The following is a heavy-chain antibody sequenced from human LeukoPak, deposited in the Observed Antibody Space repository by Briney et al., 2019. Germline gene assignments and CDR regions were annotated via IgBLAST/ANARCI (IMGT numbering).Heavy chain of an antibody. CDR1: GYTFTGYY. D-gene: IGHD3-10*01. V-gene: IGHV1-69*13. CDR3: ARDLWFGELSEGDAFDI. Sequence: ASVKVSCKASGYTFTGYYMHWVRQAPGQGLEWMGGIIPIFGTANYAQKFQGRVTITADESTSTAYMELSSLRSEDTAVYYCARDLWFGELSEGDAFDIWGQGTMVTVSS. J-gene: IGHJ3*02. CDR2: IIPIFGTA.